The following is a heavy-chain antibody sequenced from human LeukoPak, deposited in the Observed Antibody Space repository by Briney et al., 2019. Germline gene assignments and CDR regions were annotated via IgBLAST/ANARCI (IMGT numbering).Heavy chain of an antibody. J-gene: IGHJ4*02. Sequence: PSQTLSLSCTVSGGSISNGGYYWSWIRQHPGKGLEWIGYIYYSGSTYYNPSLKSRVTISVDTSKNQFSLKLSSVTAADTAVYFCARAQGYDFWSGYSFFDYWGQGTLVTVSS. CDR2: IYYSGST. V-gene: IGHV4-31*03. D-gene: IGHD3-3*01. CDR1: GGSISNGGYY. CDR3: ARAQGYDFWSGYSFFDY.